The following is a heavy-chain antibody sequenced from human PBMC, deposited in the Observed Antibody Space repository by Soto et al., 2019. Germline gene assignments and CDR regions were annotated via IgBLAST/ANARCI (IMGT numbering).Heavy chain of an antibody. CDR2: IRSKAYGGTT. CDR1: GFTFGDYA. V-gene: IGHV3-49*04. CDR3: THGDYDSDILDY. J-gene: IGHJ4*02. Sequence: GVSLRLSCTASGFTFGDYAMSWVRQAPGKGLEWVGFIRSKAYGGTTEYAASVKGRFTISRDDSKSIAYLQMNSLKTEETAVYYCTHGDYDSDILDYWGQGTLVTVSS. D-gene: IGHD4-17*01.